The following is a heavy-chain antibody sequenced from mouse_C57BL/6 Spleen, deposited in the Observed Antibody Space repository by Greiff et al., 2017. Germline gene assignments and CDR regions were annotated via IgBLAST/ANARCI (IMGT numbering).Heavy chain of an antibody. D-gene: IGHD1-1*01. J-gene: IGHJ2*01. CDR1: GYTFTSYW. CDR3: ARRDYGSSYDY. V-gene: IGHV1-59*01. CDR2: IDPSDSYT. Sequence: QVQLQQPGAELVRPGTSVKLSCKASGYTFTSYWMHWVKQRPGQGLEWIGVIDPSDSYTNYNQKFKGKATLTVDTSSSTAYMQLSSLTSEASAVYYCARRDYGSSYDYWGQGTTLTVSS.